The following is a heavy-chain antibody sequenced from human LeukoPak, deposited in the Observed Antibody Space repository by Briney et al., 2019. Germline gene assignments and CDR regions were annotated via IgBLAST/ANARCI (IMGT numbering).Heavy chain of an antibody. CDR2: ISWNSGSI. CDR3: AKFSGGYYDSSGSLYYFDY. CDR1: GFNFDDYA. J-gene: IGHJ4*02. D-gene: IGHD3-22*01. V-gene: IGHV3-9*01. Sequence: GGSLRLSCAASGFNFDDYAMHWVRQAPGKGLEWVSGISWNSGSIGYADSVKGRFTISRDNAKNSLYLQINSLRAEDTALYYCAKFSGGYYDSSGSLYYFDYWGQGTLVTVSS.